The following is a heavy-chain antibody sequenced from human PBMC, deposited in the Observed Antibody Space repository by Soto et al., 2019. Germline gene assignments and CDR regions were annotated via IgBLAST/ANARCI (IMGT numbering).Heavy chain of an antibody. CDR1: GFTFSSYG. V-gene: IGHV3-33*06. Sequence: QVQLVESGGGVVQPGRSLRLSCAASGFTFSSYGMHWVRQAPGKGLEWVADMRYDGSNKYYADSVKGRFTISRDNSKVTLYREMNSNRAEHKMEYYSAKEMVVGSCGPAQVYGMDVWGQGTTVTVSS. J-gene: IGHJ6*02. CDR2: MRYDGSNK. CDR3: AKEMVVGSCGPAQVYGMDV. D-gene: IGHD1-26*01.